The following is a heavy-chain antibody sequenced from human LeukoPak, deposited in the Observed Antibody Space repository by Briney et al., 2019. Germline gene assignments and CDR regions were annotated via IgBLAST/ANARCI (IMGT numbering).Heavy chain of an antibody. CDR1: GFTFSSYW. J-gene: IGHJ4*02. Sequence: GGSLRLSCAASGFTFSSYWMSWVRQAPGKGLEWVANIKQGGSEKYYVDSVKGRFTISRDNAKNSLYLQMNSLRAEDTAVYYCAREAGYDDSSGYTAFGYWGQGTLVTVSS. V-gene: IGHV3-7*01. CDR2: IKQGGSEK. D-gene: IGHD3-22*01. CDR3: AREAGYDDSSGYTAFGY.